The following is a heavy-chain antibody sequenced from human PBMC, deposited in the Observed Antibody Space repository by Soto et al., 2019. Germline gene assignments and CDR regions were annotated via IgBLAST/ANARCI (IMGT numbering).Heavy chain of an antibody. CDR1: GASISNGYYS. CDR2: IHSGGTT. CDR3: ARGPSGDKVDY. J-gene: IGHJ4*02. D-gene: IGHD1-26*01. Sequence: QVQLQEPGPRLVEPSHTLSLTCTVSGASISNGYYSWSWIRQSPGTGLEWIGHIHSGGTTYSNPSLKSRLTISVDMSKNQFSLKLSSLTAAETAVYYCARGPSGDKVDYWGQGTLVTVSS. V-gene: IGHV4-30-4*01.